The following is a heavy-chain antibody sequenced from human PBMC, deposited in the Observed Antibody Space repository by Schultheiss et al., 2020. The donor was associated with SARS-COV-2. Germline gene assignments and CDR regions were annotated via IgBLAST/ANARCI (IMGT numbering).Heavy chain of an antibody. CDR1: GGSISSYY. Sequence: SETLSLTCTVSGGSISSYYWSWIRQPPGKGLEWIGYLYYSGGTNYNPSLQSRVTISLDTSKSQFSLKVTSVTAADTAVYYCARLQKVGNTGYYFDYWGQGALVTVSS. CDR2: LYYSGGT. CDR3: ARLQKVGNTGYYFDY. D-gene: IGHD5-18*01. V-gene: IGHV4-59*01. J-gene: IGHJ4*02.